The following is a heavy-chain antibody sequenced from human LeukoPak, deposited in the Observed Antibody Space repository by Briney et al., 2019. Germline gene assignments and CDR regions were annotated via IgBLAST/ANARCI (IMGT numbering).Heavy chain of an antibody. CDR3: AKVKGEVIGAFDI. CDR2: IKQDGSEK. D-gene: IGHD3-16*01. Sequence: PGGSLRLSCAASGFTFSSYWMSWVRQAPGKGLEWVANIKQDGSEKYYVDSVKGRFTISRDNAKNSLYLQMNSLRAEDTAVYYCAKVKGEVIGAFDIWGQGTMVAVSS. J-gene: IGHJ3*02. CDR1: GFTFSSYW. V-gene: IGHV3-7*02.